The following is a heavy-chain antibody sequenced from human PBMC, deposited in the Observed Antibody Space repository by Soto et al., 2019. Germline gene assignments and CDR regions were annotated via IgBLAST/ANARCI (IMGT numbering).Heavy chain of an antibody. D-gene: IGHD6-13*01. CDR3: ARGAFGRSSWVNSDY. CDR1: GGSISSYY. J-gene: IGHJ4*02. CDR2: IYYSGST. Sequence: SETLSLTCTVSGGSISSYYWSWIRQPPGKGLEWIGYIYYSGSTNYNPSLKSRVTISVDTSKNQFSLKLSSVTAADTAVYYCARGAFGRSSWVNSDYWGQGALVTVSS. V-gene: IGHV4-59*01.